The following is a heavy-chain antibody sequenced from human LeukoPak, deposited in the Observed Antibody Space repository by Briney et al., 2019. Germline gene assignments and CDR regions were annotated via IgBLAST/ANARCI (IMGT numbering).Heavy chain of an antibody. CDR3: TRVTYYYDNSGYFHFDS. Sequence: PGGSLRLSFAASGFTFSSYAMSWVRQAPGKGLEWVSFIRRKAHGGTTEYAASVKGRFSSSRDDSKSIAYLQMNSLKTEDTAVYFCTRVTYYYDNSGYFHFDSWGQGSLVTVSS. D-gene: IGHD3-22*01. CDR1: GFTFSSYA. J-gene: IGHJ4*02. V-gene: IGHV3-49*04. CDR2: IRRKAHGGTT.